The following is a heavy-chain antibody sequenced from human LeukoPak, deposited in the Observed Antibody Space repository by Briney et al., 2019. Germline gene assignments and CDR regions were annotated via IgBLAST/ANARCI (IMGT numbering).Heavy chain of an antibody. J-gene: IGHJ2*01. Sequence: PSETLSLTCTVSGGSISSYYWSWIRQPPGKGLEWIGCIYYSGSTNYNPSLKSRVTISVDTSKNQFSLKLSSVTAADTAVYYCARLYYDYVWGSWYFDLWGRGTLVTVSS. D-gene: IGHD3-16*01. V-gene: IGHV4-59*01. CDR3: ARLYYDYVWGSWYFDL. CDR2: IYYSGST. CDR1: GGSISSYY.